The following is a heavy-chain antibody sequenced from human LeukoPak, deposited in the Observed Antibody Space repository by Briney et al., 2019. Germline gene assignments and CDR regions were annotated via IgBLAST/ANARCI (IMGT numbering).Heavy chain of an antibody. J-gene: IGHJ4*02. CDR3: ARGRGRRGWLQFSLSYPNY. V-gene: IGHV4-34*01. CDR2: INHSGST. D-gene: IGHD5-24*01. CDR1: GGSFSGYY. Sequence: SETLSLACAVYGGSFSGYYWSGIRQPPGKGLEGIGEINHSGSTNYNPSLMSRVTISVDTSKNQFSLKLSSVTAADTAVYYCARGRGRRGWLQFSLSYPNYWGQGTLVTVSS.